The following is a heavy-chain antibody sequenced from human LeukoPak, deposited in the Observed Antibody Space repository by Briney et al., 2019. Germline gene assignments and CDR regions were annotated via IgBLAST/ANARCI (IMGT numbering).Heavy chain of an antibody. Sequence: SETLSLTCTVSGGSLSSSTFYWGWIRQPPGKGLEWLGSLYYSGSTYYNPSLKSRVTISVDTSKNQFSLKLSSVTAADTAVYYCARDSTLRYFDWAYNWFDPWGQGTLVTVSS. V-gene: IGHV4-39*02. CDR2: LYYSGST. CDR3: ARDSTLRYFDWAYNWFDP. CDR1: GGSLSSSTFY. J-gene: IGHJ5*02. D-gene: IGHD3-9*01.